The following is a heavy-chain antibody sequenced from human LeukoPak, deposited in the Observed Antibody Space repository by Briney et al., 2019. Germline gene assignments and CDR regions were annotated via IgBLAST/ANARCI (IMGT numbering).Heavy chain of an antibody. D-gene: IGHD6-13*01. V-gene: IGHV3-48*03. CDR3: ARDGSSWYGMDV. CDR2: ISSSGSTI. Sequence: GGSLRLSCAASGFTFSSYEMNWVRQAPGKGLEWVSYISSSGSTIYYADSVRGRFTIYRDNAKNSLYLQMNSLRAEDTAVYYCARDGSSWYGMDVWGKGTTVTVSS. J-gene: IGHJ6*04. CDR1: GFTFSSYE.